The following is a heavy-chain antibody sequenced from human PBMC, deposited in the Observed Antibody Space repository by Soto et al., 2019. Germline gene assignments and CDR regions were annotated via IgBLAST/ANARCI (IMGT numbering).Heavy chain of an antibody. Sequence: PGGSLRLSCAASGFTFSSYAMSWVRQAPGKGLEWVSGLSVSGGSTYYADSVEGRFTISRDNSKNTLYLQMNSLRAEDTAVYYCAKKVPGTSPLDHWGPGTLVTVSS. D-gene: IGHD6-13*01. CDR2: LSVSGGST. CDR1: GFTFSSYA. J-gene: IGHJ4*02. V-gene: IGHV3-23*01. CDR3: AKKVPGTSPLDH.